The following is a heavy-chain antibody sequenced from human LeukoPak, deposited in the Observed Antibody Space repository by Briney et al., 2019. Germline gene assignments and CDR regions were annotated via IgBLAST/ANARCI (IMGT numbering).Heavy chain of an antibody. CDR2: IYYNGIT. CDR1: GGSVSSGAYY. V-gene: IGHV4-39*02. J-gene: IGHJ3*01. Sequence: SETLSLTCSVSGGSVSSGAYYWGWIRQPPGKGLEWIGTIYYNGITYYHPSLKSRITVSIDTSNNHFSLKLSSVTAADTAVYYCARVRYPNYDLVIGYDAFDVWGQGTMVTVSS. CDR3: ARVRYPNYDLVIGYDAFDV. D-gene: IGHD3-3*01.